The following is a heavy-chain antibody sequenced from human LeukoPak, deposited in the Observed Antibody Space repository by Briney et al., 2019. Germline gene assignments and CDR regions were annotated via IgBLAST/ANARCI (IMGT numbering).Heavy chain of an antibody. CDR2: IYYGGST. Sequence: PSETLSLTCTVSGGSISSYYWSWIRQPPGKGLEWIGYIYYGGSTNYNPSLKSRVTISVDTSKNQFSLKLSSVTAADTAVYYCARSGGYSGYDADYWGQGTLVTVSS. J-gene: IGHJ4*02. V-gene: IGHV4-59*01. CDR1: GGSISSYY. D-gene: IGHD5-12*01. CDR3: ARSGGYSGYDADY.